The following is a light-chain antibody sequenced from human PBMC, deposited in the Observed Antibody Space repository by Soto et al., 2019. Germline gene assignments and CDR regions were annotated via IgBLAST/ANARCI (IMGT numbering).Light chain of an antibody. J-gene: IGKJ3*01. CDR3: QHYGTSPIT. V-gene: IGKV3-20*01. CDR1: QSVGNS. CDR2: GAR. Sequence: MITNSPGTLSLSPGERATLSCRSSQSVGNSLVWYQQKPGQAPRLLIYGARGRATGIPDRFSGSGFGTDFTLTISRLEPEDYAVYYCQHYGTSPITFGPGTKVDIK.